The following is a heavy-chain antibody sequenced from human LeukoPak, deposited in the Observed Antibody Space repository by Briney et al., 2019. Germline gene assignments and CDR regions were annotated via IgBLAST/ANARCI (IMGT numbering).Heavy chain of an antibody. J-gene: IGHJ4*02. CDR1: GFTFSSYN. CDR2: INQDGSEK. D-gene: IGHD2-15*01. CDR3: ARDQYCSGGSCYQPFDY. V-gene: IGHV3-7*01. Sequence: GGSLRLSCAASGFTFSSYNMNWVRQAPGKGLEWVANINQDGSEKYSVDSVKGRFTISRDNATHSLYLQMNSLRAEDTAVYYCARDQYCSGGSCYQPFDYWGQGTLVTVPS.